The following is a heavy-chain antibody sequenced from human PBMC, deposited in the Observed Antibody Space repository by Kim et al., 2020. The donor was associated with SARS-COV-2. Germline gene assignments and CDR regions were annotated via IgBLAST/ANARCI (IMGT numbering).Heavy chain of an antibody. J-gene: IGHJ4*02. D-gene: IGHD4-17*01. Sequence: YAESGKGRFTISRANSKNTLYLQMNSLIAEDTAVYYCAKATGRPWYFDYWGQGTLVTVSS. CDR3: AKATGRPWYFDY. V-gene: IGHV3-23*03.